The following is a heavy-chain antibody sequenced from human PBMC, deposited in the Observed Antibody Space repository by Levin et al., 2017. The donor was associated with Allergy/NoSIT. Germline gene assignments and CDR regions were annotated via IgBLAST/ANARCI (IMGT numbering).Heavy chain of an antibody. CDR2: ISGGGGST. CDR1: GFTFSSYA. CDR3: AKGGTYGDYVGY. J-gene: IGHJ4*02. V-gene: IGHV3-23*01. D-gene: IGHD4-17*01. Sequence: GGSLRLSCAASGFTFSSYAMSWVRQAPGKGLEWVSAISGGGGSTYYADSVKGRFTISRDKSKNTLHLQMDSLRAEDTAVYYCAKGGTYGDYVGYWGQGTLVTVSS.